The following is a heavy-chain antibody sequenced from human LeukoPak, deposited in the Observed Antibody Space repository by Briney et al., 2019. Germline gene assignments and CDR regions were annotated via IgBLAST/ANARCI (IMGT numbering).Heavy chain of an antibody. CDR1: GGSISSYY. D-gene: IGHD4-11*01. CDR2: IYYSGST. Sequence: SETLSLTCSVSGGSISSYYWSWIRQPPGKGVEWIGYIYYSGSTDYNPSLKSRVTISVDTSKNQFFLTLYSVTAADTAVYYCARLDFSNYPNDYWGQGTLVTVSS. J-gene: IGHJ4*02. CDR3: ARLDFSNYPNDY. V-gene: IGHV4-59*01.